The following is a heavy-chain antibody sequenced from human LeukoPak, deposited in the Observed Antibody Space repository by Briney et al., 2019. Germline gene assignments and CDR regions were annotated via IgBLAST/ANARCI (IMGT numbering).Heavy chain of an antibody. CDR3: ARQTDYGGNND. J-gene: IGHJ4*02. Sequence: SETLSLTCTVSGXSISSSSDYWGWIRQPPGKGQEWIGSIYYSGSAYYNPSLKSRVTISVDTSKNQFSLRLISVTAADTAVYYCARQTDYGGNNDWGQGTLVTVSS. CDR1: GXSISSSSDY. D-gene: IGHD4-23*01. V-gene: IGHV4-39*01. CDR2: IYYSGSA.